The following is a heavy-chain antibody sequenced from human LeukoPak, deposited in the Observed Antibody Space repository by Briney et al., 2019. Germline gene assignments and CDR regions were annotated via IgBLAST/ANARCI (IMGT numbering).Heavy chain of an antibody. CDR2: IYYSGST. V-gene: IGHV4-39*01. D-gene: IGHD3-10*01. J-gene: IGHJ5*02. CDR1: GGSISSSSYY. CDR3: ARRGVRGAIDWFDP. Sequence: SGTLSLTCPVSGGSISSSSYYWGWIRQPPGKGLEWIGSIYYSGSTYYNPSLKSRVTISVDTSKNQFSLTLRPVTAADTAVYYCARRGVRGAIDWFDPWGQGTLVTVSS.